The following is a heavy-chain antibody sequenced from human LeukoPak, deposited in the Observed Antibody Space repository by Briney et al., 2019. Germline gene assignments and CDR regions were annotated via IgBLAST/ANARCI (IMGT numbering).Heavy chain of an antibody. CDR3: ARDTSVVAAIFDY. J-gene: IGHJ4*02. Sequence: GGSLRLSCAASGFTFSNYVMNWVRQAPGKGLEWVSYISSSGSTIYYADSVKGRFTISRDNAKNSLYLQMNSLRAEDTAVYYCARDTSVVAAIFDYWGQGTLVTVSS. D-gene: IGHD2-15*01. CDR2: ISSSGSTI. CDR1: GFTFSNYV. V-gene: IGHV3-48*04.